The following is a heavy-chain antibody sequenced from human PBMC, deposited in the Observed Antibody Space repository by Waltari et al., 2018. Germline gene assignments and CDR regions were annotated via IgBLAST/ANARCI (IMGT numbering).Heavy chain of an antibody. J-gene: IGHJ3*02. V-gene: IGHV4-34*01. D-gene: IGHD3-3*01. Sequence: QVQLQQWGAGLLKPSETLSLTCAVYGGSFSGSYWSWIRQPPGKGLEWIGEINHSGSTNYNPSLKSRVTISVDTSKNQFSLKLSSVTAADTAVYYCAREGHYDFWSGYPAAFDIWGQGTMVTVSS. CDR3: AREGHYDFWSGYPAAFDI. CDR2: INHSGST. CDR1: GGSFSGSY.